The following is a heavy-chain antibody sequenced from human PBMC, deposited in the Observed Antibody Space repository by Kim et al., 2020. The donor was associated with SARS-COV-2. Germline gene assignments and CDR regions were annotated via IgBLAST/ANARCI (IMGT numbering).Heavy chain of an antibody. V-gene: IGHV3-11*05. CDR3: ARVREGGSSWYYFDY. D-gene: IGHD6-13*01. Sequence: GGSLRLSCAASGFTFSDYYMSWIRQAPGKGLEWFSYISSSSSYTNYADSVKGRFTISRDNAKNSLYLQMNSLRAEDTAVYYYARVREGGSSWYYFDYWGQGTLVTVSS. CDR2: ISSSSSYT. CDR1: GFTFSDYY. J-gene: IGHJ4*02.